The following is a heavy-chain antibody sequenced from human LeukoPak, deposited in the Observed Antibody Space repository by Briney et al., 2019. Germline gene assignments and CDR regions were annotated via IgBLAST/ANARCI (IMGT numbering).Heavy chain of an antibody. CDR1: GGTFSSSA. D-gene: IGHD3-10*01. CDR3: ARSIVNYYGSGSFYTLGMDV. CDR2: IIPILGIA. V-gene: IGHV1-69*04. J-gene: IGHJ6*02. Sequence: GASVKVSCKASGGTFSSSAISWVRQAPGQGLEWMGRIIPILGIANYAQKFQGRITITADKSTSTAYMELSSLRSEDTALYYCARSIVNYYGSGSFYTLGMDVWGQGTTVTVSS.